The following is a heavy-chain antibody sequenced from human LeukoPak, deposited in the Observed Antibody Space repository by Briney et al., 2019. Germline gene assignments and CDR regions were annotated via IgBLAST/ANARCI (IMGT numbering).Heavy chain of an antibody. D-gene: IGHD2-21*01. CDR3: ARGLTQYSPSAS. CDR2: INHSGST. Sequence: PSETLSLTCAVYGGSFSGYYWSWIRQPPGKGLEWIGEINHSGSTNYNPSLKSRVTISVDTSKNQFSLKLSYVTAAETAVYYCARGLTQYSPSASWGQGTLVPVS. J-gene: IGHJ5*02. V-gene: IGHV4-34*01. CDR1: GGSFSGYY.